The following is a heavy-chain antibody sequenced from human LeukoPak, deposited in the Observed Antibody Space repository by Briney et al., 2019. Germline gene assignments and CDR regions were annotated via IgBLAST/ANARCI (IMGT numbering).Heavy chain of an antibody. Sequence: KDGESLKISCKGSGYSFTSYWIGWVRQMPGKGLEWMGIIYPGDSDTRYSPSFQGQVTISADKSISTAYLQWSSLKASDTAMYYCARPGAYGDYVLAFDIWGQGTMVTASS. J-gene: IGHJ3*02. V-gene: IGHV5-51*01. CDR2: IYPGDSDT. CDR3: ARPGAYGDYVLAFDI. CDR1: GYSFTSYW. D-gene: IGHD4-17*01.